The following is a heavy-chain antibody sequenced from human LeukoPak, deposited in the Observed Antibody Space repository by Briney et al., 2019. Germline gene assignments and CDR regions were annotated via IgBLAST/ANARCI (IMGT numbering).Heavy chain of an antibody. Sequence: PGGSLRLSCAASGFTFSSYWIHWARQAPGKGLVWVSRITNGDSSTTYADSVKGRFTISRDNAKKTLYLQMSSLRVENTAVYYCARGPPGLYNMDVWGKGTTVTVSS. CDR1: GFTFSSYW. CDR2: ITNGDSST. D-gene: IGHD3-10*01. J-gene: IGHJ6*03. CDR3: ARGPPGLYNMDV. V-gene: IGHV3-74*01.